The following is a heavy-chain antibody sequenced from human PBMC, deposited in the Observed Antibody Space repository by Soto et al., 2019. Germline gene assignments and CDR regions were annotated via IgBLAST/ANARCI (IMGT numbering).Heavy chain of an antibody. J-gene: IGHJ6*02. CDR2: IIPIFGTA. V-gene: IGHV1-69*13. CDR3: ARSDTYNWNYGYYYYGMDV. Sequence: VASVKVSCKASGGTFSSYAISWVRQAPGQGLEWMGGIIPIFGTANYAQKFQGRVTITADESTSTAYMELSSLRSEDTAVYYCARSDTYNWNYGYYYYGMDVWGQGTTVTVSS. D-gene: IGHD1-7*01. CDR1: GGTFSSYA.